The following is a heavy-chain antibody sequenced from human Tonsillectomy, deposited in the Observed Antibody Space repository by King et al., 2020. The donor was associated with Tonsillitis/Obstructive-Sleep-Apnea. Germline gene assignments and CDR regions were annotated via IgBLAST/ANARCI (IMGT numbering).Heavy chain of an antibody. D-gene: IGHD3-3*01. CDR1: GFTFSYYA. CDR2: ISFDGSKK. J-gene: IGHJ6*02. CDR3: ARDDSEYYDFWSGPRTNGMDV. V-gene: IGHV3-30*04. Sequence: GQLVQSGGGVVQPGRSLRLSCAASGFTFSYYAMYWVRQAPGKGLEWVAVISFDGSKKYYADSVKGLFTISRDNSKNTLYLQMNSLRIEDTAVYYCARDDSEYYDFWSGPRTNGMDVWGQGTTVTVSS.